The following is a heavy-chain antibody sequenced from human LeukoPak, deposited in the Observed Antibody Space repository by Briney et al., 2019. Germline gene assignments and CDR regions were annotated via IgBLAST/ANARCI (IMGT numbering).Heavy chain of an antibody. CDR3: ARGYYDSSGYYEAFQH. Sequence: KPSETLSLTCTVSGDSISSGSYYWSWIRQPAGKGLEWIGHIYRSGSTNYNASLKSRVTISVDTSKNQFSLKLSSMTAADTAVYYGARGYYDSSGYYEAFQHWGQGTLVTVSS. D-gene: IGHD3-22*01. CDR1: GDSISSGSYY. V-gene: IGHV4-61*09. J-gene: IGHJ1*01. CDR2: IYRSGST.